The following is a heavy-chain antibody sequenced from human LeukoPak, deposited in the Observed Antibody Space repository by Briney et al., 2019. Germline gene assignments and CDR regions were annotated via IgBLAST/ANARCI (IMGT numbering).Heavy chain of an antibody. CDR3: AGHHPRNTVDF. D-gene: IGHD2/OR15-2a*01. J-gene: IGHJ4*02. V-gene: IGHV4-59*08. CDR1: GGSISSYY. CDR2: ISDIGSI. Sequence: SETLSLTCTVSGGSISSYYWSQIRQPPGKGLEWIAYISDIGSINYNPSLKSRVTISLDTSKNQFSLKLSSVTAADTAVYYCAGHHPRNTVDFWGQGTLVTVSS.